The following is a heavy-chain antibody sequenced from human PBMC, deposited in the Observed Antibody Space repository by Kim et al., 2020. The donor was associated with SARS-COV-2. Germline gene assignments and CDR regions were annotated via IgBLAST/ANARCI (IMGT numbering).Heavy chain of an antibody. Sequence: SETLSLTCTVSGGSISSYYWSWIRQPPGKGLEWIGYIYYTGSTNYNPSLKSRVTISVDTSKNQFSLKLSSVTAADTAVFYCARHGGSSAWHAFDFWGQAT. J-gene: IGHJ3*01. CDR3: ARHGGSSAWHAFDF. V-gene: IGHV4-59*08. CDR1: GGSISSYY. CDR2: IYYTGST. D-gene: IGHD6-19*01.